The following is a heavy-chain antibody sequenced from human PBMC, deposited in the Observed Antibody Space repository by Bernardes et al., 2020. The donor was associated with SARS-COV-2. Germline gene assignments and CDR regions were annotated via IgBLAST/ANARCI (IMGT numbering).Heavy chain of an antibody. Sequence: SETLSLTCAVSGGSISSSNWWSWVRQPPGKGLEWIGEIYHSGSTNYNPSLKSRVTISVDKSKNQFSLKLSSVTAADTAVYYCARALGIAAAGYYYYGMDVWGQGTTVTVSS. CDR2: IYHSGST. CDR1: GGSISSSNW. J-gene: IGHJ6*02. V-gene: IGHV4-4*02. D-gene: IGHD6-13*01. CDR3: ARALGIAAAGYYYYGMDV.